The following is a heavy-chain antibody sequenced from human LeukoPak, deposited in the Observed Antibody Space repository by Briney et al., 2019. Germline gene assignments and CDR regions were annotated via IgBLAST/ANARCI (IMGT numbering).Heavy chain of an antibody. D-gene: IGHD4-17*01. CDR3: GKDVYGDYGGLDY. CDR1: GFPFSTYA. J-gene: IGHJ4*02. Sequence: HPGGSLRLSCAASGFPFSTYAMSWVRQAPGKGLEWVSSIRGSDGSTYYADSVKGRFAISRDNSKNTLYLQMNSLRAEDTAVYYCGKDVYGDYGGLDYWGQGTRVTVSS. CDR2: IRGSDGST. V-gene: IGHV3-23*01.